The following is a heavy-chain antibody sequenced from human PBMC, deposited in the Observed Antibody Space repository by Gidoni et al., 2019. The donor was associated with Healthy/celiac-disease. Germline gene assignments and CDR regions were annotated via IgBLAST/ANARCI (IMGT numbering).Heavy chain of an antibody. V-gene: IGHV4-34*01. CDR1: GGSFSGYY. J-gene: IGHJ4*02. CDR2: INHSGST. D-gene: IGHD6-19*01. CDR3: ARGRRYSSGWYEDY. Sequence: QVQLQQWGAGLLKPSETLSLTCAVYGGSFSGYYWSWIRQPPGKGLEWIGEINHSGSTNSNPSRKSRVTISVDTSKNQFSLKLSSVTAADTAVYYCARGRRYSSGWYEDYWGQGTLVTVSS.